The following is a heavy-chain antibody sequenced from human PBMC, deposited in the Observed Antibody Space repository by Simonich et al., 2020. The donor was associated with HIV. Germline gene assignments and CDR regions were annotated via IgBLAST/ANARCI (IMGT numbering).Heavy chain of an antibody. Sequence: EVQLVQSGAEVKKPGATVKISCKVSGYSFTDYYIHWVLQAPGKGLQWMGFVGPENGEKIYAEKFQGRVTITADTSTDTVYMDLSSLTSEDTAVYYCARVGVTPYYYYGMDVWGQGTKVTVSS. CDR1: GYSFTDYY. CDR3: ARVGVTPYYYYGMDV. J-gene: IGHJ6*02. D-gene: IGHD4-4*01. CDR2: VGPENGEK. V-gene: IGHV1-69-2*01.